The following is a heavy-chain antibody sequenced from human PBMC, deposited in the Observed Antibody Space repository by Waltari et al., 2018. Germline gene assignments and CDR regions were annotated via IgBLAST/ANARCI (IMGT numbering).Heavy chain of an antibody. CDR1: GYAFTSYD. D-gene: IGHD5-18*01. J-gene: IGHJ4*02. CDR3: ARVGGYSRNRVFDY. Sequence: QVPLVQSGAEVKKPGASVTVSCKASGYAFTSYDSNVVRQATGQGLEWMGWMNPNSGNTGYAQKFQGRVTMTRNTSISTAYMELSSLRSEDTAVYYCARVGGYSRNRVFDYWGQGTLVTVSS. CDR2: MNPNSGNT. V-gene: IGHV1-8*01.